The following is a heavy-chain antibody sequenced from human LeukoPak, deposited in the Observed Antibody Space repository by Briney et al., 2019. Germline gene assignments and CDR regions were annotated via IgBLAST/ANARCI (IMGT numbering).Heavy chain of an antibody. D-gene: IGHD6-6*01. J-gene: IGHJ4*02. CDR1: GGSISHYY. V-gene: IGHV4-59*08. CDR2: IYYSGST. CDR3: ARHSSDIAARPNDY. Sequence: PSETLSLTCTVSGGSISHYYWSWIRQPPGKGLEWIAYIYYSGSTNYNPSLKSRVTISVDTSKNQFSLNLSSVTAADTAMYYCARHSSDIAARPNDYWGQGTLVTVSS.